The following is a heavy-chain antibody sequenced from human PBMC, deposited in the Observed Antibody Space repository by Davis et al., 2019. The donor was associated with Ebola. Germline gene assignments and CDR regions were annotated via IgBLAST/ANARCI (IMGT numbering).Heavy chain of an antibody. J-gene: IGHJ6*02. CDR1: GGSFSGYY. CDR2: INHSGST. Sequence: PSETLSLTCAVYGGSFSGYYWSWIRQPPGKGLEWIGEINHSGSTNYNPSLKSRVTISVDTSKNQFSLKLSSVTAADTAVYYCARAGFWSGYYLRPYYYGMDVWGQGTTVTVSS. V-gene: IGHV4-34*01. CDR3: ARAGFWSGYYLRPYYYGMDV. D-gene: IGHD3-3*01.